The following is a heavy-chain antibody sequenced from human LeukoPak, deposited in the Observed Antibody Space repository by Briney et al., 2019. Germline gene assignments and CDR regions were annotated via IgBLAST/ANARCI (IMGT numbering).Heavy chain of an antibody. D-gene: IGHD6-13*01. V-gene: IGHV3-30*04. CDR1: GFTFSSYA. J-gene: IGHJ5*02. CDR3: ARDKASSSWYRWFDP. CDR2: ISYDGSNK. Sequence: GGSLRLSCAASGFTFSSYARHWVRQAPGKGLEWVAVISYDGSNKYYADSVKGRFTISRDNSKNTLYLQMNSLRAEDTAVYYCARDKASSSWYRWFDPWGQGTLVTVSS.